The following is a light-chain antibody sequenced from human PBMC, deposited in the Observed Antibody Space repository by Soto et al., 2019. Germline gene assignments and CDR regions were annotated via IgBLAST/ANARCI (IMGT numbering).Light chain of an antibody. CDR3: QQYGSPWT. J-gene: IGKJ1*01. V-gene: IGKV3-20*01. Sequence: EILFTQSPGTLSLSPGERATLSCRASQSVSSSYLAWYQQKPGKAPRLLIYGASSRATGIPDRLSGSGSGTDFTLTIRRLEPEDFAVYYCQQYGSPWTFGQGTKVDIK. CDR1: QSVSSSY. CDR2: GAS.